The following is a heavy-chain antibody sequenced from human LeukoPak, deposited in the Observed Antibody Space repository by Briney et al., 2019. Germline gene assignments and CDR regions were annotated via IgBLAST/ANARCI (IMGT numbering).Heavy chain of an antibody. CDR3: ARGRRTAVVTDFDY. D-gene: IGHD2-21*02. CDR2: IHYSGSS. CDR1: GGSISSSYY. V-gene: IGHV4-59*01. Sequence: PSETLSLTCAVSGGSISSSYYWTWIRQPPGKGLEWIGYIHYSGSSRSHPSLNSRVTMSVDTSKSQFSLKLTSVTAADTAVYYCARGRRTAVVTDFDYWGQGTLVTVSS. J-gene: IGHJ4*02.